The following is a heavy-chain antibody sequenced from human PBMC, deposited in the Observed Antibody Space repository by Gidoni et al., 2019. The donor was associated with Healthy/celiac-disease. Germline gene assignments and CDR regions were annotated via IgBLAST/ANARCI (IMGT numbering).Heavy chain of an antibody. CDR1: GFTFDDYA. V-gene: IGHV3-9*01. D-gene: IGHD1-1*01. J-gene: IGHJ4*02. Sequence: EVQLVASGGGLVQPGRSLRLSCAASGFTFDDYAMHWVRQAPGKGLEWVSGSSWNSGSIGYADSVKGRFTISRDNAKNSLYLQMNSLRAEDTALYYCAKGLRGLGYPSPFDYWGQGTLVTVSS. CDR2: SSWNSGSI. CDR3: AKGLRGLGYPSPFDY.